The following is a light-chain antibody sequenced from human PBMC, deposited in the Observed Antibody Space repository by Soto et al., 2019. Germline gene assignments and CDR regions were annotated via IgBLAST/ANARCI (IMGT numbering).Light chain of an antibody. CDR3: QSYDSSLSVV. CDR2: GNI. Sequence: QSVLTQPPSVSGAQGQTVTISCTGSASNIGAGYHVHWYQHLPGTAPKLLISGNINRPSGVPDRFSGSNSGTSASLAITGLQAEDEAHYYCQSYDSSLSVVFGGGTKLTVL. V-gene: IGLV1-40*01. J-gene: IGLJ2*01. CDR1: ASNIGAGYH.